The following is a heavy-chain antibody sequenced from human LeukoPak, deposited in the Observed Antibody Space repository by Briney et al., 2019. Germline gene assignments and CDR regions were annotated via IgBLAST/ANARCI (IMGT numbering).Heavy chain of an antibody. CDR2: LYYSGGT. V-gene: IGHV4-59*08. CDR3: ARRSDFWSPVSDYSFDY. Sequence: SETLSPTCSVSGGSITGYYWSWIRQPPGKGLEWIGYLYYSGGTTYNPSLKSRVTISADTSQNQFSLKLNSVTAADTAVYYCARRSDFWSPVSDYSFDYWGQGALVTVSS. D-gene: IGHD3-3*01. CDR1: GGSITGYY. J-gene: IGHJ4*02.